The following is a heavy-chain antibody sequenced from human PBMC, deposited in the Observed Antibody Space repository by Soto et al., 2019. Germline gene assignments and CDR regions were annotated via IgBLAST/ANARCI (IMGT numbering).Heavy chain of an antibody. V-gene: IGHV4-4*07. CDR3: ARGQRFSDWFDP. J-gene: IGHJ5*02. CDR2: IYSSGST. Sequence: SETLSLTCTVSGGAISTYYWSWIRQPAGKGLEWIGRIYSSGSTKYNPSLQSRVTMSLDTSNNQFSLRLTSVTAADTAVYYCARGQRFSDWFDPWGQGTLVTVSS. CDR1: GGAISTYY. D-gene: IGHD3-3*01.